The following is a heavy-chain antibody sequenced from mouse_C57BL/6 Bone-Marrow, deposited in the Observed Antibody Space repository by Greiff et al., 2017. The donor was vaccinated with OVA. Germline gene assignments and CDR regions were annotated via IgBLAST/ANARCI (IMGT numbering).Heavy chain of an antibody. CDR3: ARGDYDPYYYAMDY. Sequence: EVKLVESGGGLVKPGGSLKLSCAASGFTFSDYGMHWVRQAPEKGLEWVAYISSGSSTIYYADTVKGRFTISRDNAKNTLFLQMTSLRSEDTAMYYCARGDYDPYYYAMDYWGQGTSVTVSS. CDR2: ISSGSSTI. CDR1: GFTFSDYG. V-gene: IGHV5-17*01. D-gene: IGHD2-4*01. J-gene: IGHJ4*01.